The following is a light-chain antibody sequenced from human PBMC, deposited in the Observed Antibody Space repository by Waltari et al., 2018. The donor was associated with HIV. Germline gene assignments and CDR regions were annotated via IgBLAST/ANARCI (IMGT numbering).Light chain of an antibody. Sequence: EIVLTQSPGPLSLSPGVSATLSCRASQSVSTNFFAWYQQNPGQAPRLLIYGASSRATGIPDRFSGSGSGTDFTLTISRLEAEDFAVYHCQQYGSSPFNFGPGTKVEFK. CDR1: QSVSTNF. CDR2: GAS. V-gene: IGKV3-20*01. CDR3: QQYGSSPFN. J-gene: IGKJ3*01.